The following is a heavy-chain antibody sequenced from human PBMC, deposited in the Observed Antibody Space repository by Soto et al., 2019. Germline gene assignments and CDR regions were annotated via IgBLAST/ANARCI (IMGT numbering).Heavy chain of an antibody. V-gene: IGHV4-34*01. J-gene: IGHJ3*02. D-gene: IGHD5-18*01. Sequence: PSETLSLTCAVYGGSFSGYYWRWIRQPPGKGLEWIGEINHSGSTNYNPSLKSRVTISVDTSKNQFSLKLGSVTAADTAVYYCAISGYSYANHDAFDIWGQGTMVTVSS. CDR1: GGSFSGYY. CDR3: AISGYSYANHDAFDI. CDR2: INHSGST.